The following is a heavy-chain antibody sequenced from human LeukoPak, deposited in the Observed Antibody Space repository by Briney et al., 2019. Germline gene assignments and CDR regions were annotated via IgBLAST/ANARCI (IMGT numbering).Heavy chain of an antibody. Sequence: PSETLSLTCTVSGGSISSYYWSWIRQPAGKGLEWIGRIYTSGSTNYNPSLKSRVTMSVDTSKNQFSLKLSSVTAADTAVYYCARDYYDSSGYYWWYFDYWGQGTLLTVSS. CDR3: ARDYYDSSGYYWWYFDY. J-gene: IGHJ4*02. CDR2: IYTSGST. CDR1: GGSISSYY. V-gene: IGHV4-4*07. D-gene: IGHD3-22*01.